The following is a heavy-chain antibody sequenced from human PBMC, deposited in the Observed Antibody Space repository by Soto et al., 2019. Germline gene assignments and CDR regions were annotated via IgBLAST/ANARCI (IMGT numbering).Heavy chain of an antibody. CDR3: VGETQWYFNY. D-gene: IGHD2-8*01. V-gene: IGHV3-11*01. CDR1: GFSFSDHY. CDR2: ISPGGDNI. J-gene: IGHJ4*02. Sequence: QVQLVESGGGLVKHGGSLRLSCAASGFSFSDHYMSWIRQAPGKGLEWVSYISPGGDNIHYADSVKGRFTISRDNARNSLYLQMNSLRVEDTAVYYCVGETQWYFNYWGQGTLVTVSS.